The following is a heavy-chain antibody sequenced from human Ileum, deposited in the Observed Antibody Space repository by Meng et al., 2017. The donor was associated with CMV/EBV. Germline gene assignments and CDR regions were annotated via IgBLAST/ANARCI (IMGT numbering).Heavy chain of an antibody. V-gene: IGHV3-11*01. CDR1: GFTFSDYY. D-gene: IGHD3-22*01. CDR2: ISGRSSSI. Sequence: GESLKISCATSGFTFSDYYMSWIRQTPGKGLESLSYISGRSSSIFHAESVKGRFTISRDNAKTSLYLEMNNVKVEDTGVYYCARSTLQTFDSSGQSHWGQGTLVTVSS. CDR3: ARSTLQTFDSSGQSH. J-gene: IGHJ1*01.